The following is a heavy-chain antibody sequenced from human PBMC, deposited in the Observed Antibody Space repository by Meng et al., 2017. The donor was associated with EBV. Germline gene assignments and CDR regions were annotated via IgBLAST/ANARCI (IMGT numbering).Heavy chain of an antibody. V-gene: IGHV1-69*06. CDR1: GGTFSSYA. J-gene: IGHJ4*02. CDR2: IIPIFGTA. CDR3: ARAEIAAAGRLDY. Sequence: GKLVQSGAVVKKPVASVKVSCKASGGTFSSYAISWVRQAPGQGLEWMGGIIPIFGTANYAQKFQDRVTITADKSTSTAYMELSSLRSEDTAVYYCARAEIAAAGRLDYWGQGTLVTVSS. D-gene: IGHD6-13*01.